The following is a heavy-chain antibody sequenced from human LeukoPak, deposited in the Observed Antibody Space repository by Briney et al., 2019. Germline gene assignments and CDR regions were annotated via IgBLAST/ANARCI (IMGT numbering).Heavy chain of an antibody. CDR2: ISSSSSTI. Sequence: GGSLRLSCAASGFTFSSYEMNWVRQAPGKGLEWVSYISSSSSTIYYTDSVKGRFTISRDNAKNSLYLQMNSLRAEDTAVYYCARLAAVRGVITRGWYFDWFDPWGQGTLVTVSS. J-gene: IGHJ5*02. CDR3: ARLAAVRGVITRGWYFDWFDP. V-gene: IGHV3-48*01. CDR1: GFTFSSYE. D-gene: IGHD3-10*01.